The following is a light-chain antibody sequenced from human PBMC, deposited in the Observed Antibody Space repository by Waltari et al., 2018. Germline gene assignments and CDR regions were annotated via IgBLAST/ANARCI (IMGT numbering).Light chain of an antibody. CDR3: ATWDDSLSGVV. J-gene: IGLJ3*02. CDR2: YDD. V-gene: IGLV1-36*01. Sequence: QSVLTQPPSVSEAPRQRVTISCSGRSPNIGSHAGNWYQQLPGKAPKLLIYYDDLLPSGVSVRFSGSKSGTSASLAISGLQSEDEAHYYCATWDDSLSGVVFGGGTKLTVL. CDR1: SPNIGSHA.